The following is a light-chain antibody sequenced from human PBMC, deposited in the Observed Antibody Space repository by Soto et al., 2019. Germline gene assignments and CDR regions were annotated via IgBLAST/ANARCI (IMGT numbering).Light chain of an antibody. V-gene: IGKV1-33*01. CDR2: DAS. J-gene: IGKJ2*01. Sequence: DIQMTQSPSSLSVSVGDTVTITCQARQDIDNYLNWYQQKPGQAPRLLIYDASYLETGVPSRFSGRGSGTDFTFTITSLQPEDIATYYCKHYARLPPYTFGQGTKLELK. CDR3: KHYARLPPYT. CDR1: QDIDNY.